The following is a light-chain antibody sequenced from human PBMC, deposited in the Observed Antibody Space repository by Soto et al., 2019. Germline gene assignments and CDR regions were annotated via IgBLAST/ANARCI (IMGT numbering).Light chain of an antibody. CDR1: QSVTTN. V-gene: IGKV3-15*01. CDR2: GAS. J-gene: IGKJ4*01. Sequence: ETVVTQSPATLSVSPGERATLSCRASQSVTTNLAWYQQKSGQAPRLLIYGASTRATGVPARFSGSGSGTEFTLTISSLQSEDFAVYYCQQYNNWPPITFGGGTKVEIK. CDR3: QQYNNWPPIT.